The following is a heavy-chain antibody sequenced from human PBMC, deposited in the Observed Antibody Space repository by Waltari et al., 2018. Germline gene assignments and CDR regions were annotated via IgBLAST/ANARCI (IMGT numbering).Heavy chain of an antibody. CDR3: ARLYVILTDSRATITGGGMDV. J-gene: IGHJ6*02. CDR1: GYSFPSYW. D-gene: IGHD3-9*01. V-gene: IGHV5-51*01. CDR2: IYPGDSDT. Sequence: EVQLVQSGAEVKKPGESLKIPCTGSGYSFPSYWIGWARQMPGKGLEWMGFIYPGDSDTRYSPSFQGQVTISADKSISTAYLQWSSLKASDTAMYYCARLYVILTDSRATITGGGMDVWGQGTTVTVSS.